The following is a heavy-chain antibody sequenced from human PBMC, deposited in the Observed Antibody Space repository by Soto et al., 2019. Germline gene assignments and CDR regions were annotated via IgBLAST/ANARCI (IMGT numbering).Heavy chain of an antibody. D-gene: IGHD5-18*01. J-gene: IGHJ4*02. Sequence: QVPLVQSGAEVKKPGSSVKVSCLASRGTFNRYAINWVRQPPGHGLEWLGALVPQFGTPNYAQKFQDRVTIVADESTNTTSMELRGLTSDDTAVYYCARQNRDTPMVPFDVWGQGTLVTVSS. CDR2: LVPQFGTP. V-gene: IGHV1-69*01. CDR3: ARQNRDTPMVPFDV. CDR1: RGTFNRYA.